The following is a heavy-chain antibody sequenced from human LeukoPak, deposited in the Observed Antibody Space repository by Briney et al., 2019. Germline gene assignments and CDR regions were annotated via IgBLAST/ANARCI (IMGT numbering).Heavy chain of an antibody. CDR3: ARVEYSSSSDAFDI. CDR2: IYSGGST. J-gene: IGHJ3*02. Sequence: PGGSLRLSCAASGFTVSSNYMSWVRQAPGKGLEWVSVIYSGGSTYYADSVKGRFTISRDNSKNTLYLQMNSLKAEDTAVYCCARVEYSSSSDAFDIWGQGTMVTVSS. CDR1: GFTVSSNY. D-gene: IGHD6-13*01. V-gene: IGHV3-53*01.